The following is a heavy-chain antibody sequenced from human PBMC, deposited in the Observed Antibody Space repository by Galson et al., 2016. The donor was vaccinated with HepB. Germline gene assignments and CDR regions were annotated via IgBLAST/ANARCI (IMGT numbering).Heavy chain of an antibody. J-gene: IGHJ4*02. CDR2: IYSGGST. CDR1: GFSISNKY. CDR3: ARVRPLWGRVDD. D-gene: IGHD2-21*01. V-gene: IGHV3-53*01. Sequence: SLRLSCAASGFSISNKYMSWVRQAPGKGLEWVSVIYSGGSTYYADSVKGRFTISRDNSKNTVYLQMNSLRAEDTAVYYCARVRPLWGRVDDWGQGTLVTVSS.